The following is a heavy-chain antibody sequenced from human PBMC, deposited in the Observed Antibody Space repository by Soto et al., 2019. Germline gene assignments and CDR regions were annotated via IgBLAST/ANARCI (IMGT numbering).Heavy chain of an antibody. CDR3: AKDSGYQLPDNYFYYGLDV. V-gene: IGHV3-30*18. J-gene: IGHJ6*02. CDR2: ISYDEIDK. D-gene: IGHD2-2*01. Sequence: LEWVAAISYDEIDKKYASSVKGRFTVSRDNVKNTLSLQMNSLRPEDTAVYYCAKDSGYQLPDNYFYYGLDVWGQGTTVTVSS.